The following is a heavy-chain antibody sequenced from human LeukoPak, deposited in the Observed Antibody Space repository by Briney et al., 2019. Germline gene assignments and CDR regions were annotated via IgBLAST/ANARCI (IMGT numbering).Heavy chain of an antibody. D-gene: IGHD6-19*01. CDR2: LSSGGDVT. CDR1: GFTFSGHS. CDR3: AKHRAPVPGSHPKNPTAYFED. Sequence: GGSLRLSCAASGFTFSGHSMSWVRQAPGKALEWVSALSSGGDVTFYGDSVKGRFIVSRDQSNNMLSLQMSSLRAEDTALYYCAKHRAPVPGSHPKNPTAYFEDWGQGTPVTVSS. J-gene: IGHJ4*02. V-gene: IGHV3-23*01.